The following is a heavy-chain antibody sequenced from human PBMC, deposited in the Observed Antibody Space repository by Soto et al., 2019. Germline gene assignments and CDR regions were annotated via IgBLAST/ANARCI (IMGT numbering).Heavy chain of an antibody. CDR2: IFYDGTA. J-gene: IGHJ4*02. CDR3: ARRVYDTRLNYMCFDF. CDR1: GVSLTSGHW. V-gene: IGHV4-4*02. Sequence: PSETLSLTCAVSGVSLTSGHWWTCARQSPQGELEDFGEIFYDGTATYYPSFERRVDMSVDTSRNQFSLNLTSVAAAATAVYFCARRVYDTRLNYMCFDFWGPGTQVTVSS. D-gene: IGHD3-22*01.